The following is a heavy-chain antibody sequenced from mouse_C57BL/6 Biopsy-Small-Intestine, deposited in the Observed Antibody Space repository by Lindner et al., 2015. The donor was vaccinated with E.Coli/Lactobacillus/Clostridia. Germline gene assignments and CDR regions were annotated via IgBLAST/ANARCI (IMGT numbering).Heavy chain of an antibody. CDR1: GYTFTEYT. CDR2: FYPGSGSM. J-gene: IGHJ3*01. Sequence: VQLQESGAELVKPGASVKLSCKASGYTFTEYTIHWVKQRSGQGLEWIGWFYPGSGSMKVNEKFKDKATLTADKSSSTVYMELSKLTSEDSAVYFCARDVSSSASFAYWGQGTLVTVSA. CDR3: ARDVSSSASFAY. V-gene: IGHV1-62-2*01. D-gene: IGHD1-1*01.